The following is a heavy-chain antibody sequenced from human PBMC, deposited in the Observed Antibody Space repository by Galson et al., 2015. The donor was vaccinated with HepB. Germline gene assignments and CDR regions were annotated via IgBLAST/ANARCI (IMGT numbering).Heavy chain of an antibody. CDR3: ARDGAAAAHSLGGMDV. CDR2: INPNSGGT. CDR1: GYTFTGYY. D-gene: IGHD6-13*01. V-gene: IGHV1-2*04. J-gene: IGHJ6*02. Sequence: SVKVSCKASGYTFTGYYMHWVRQAPGQGLEWMGWINPNSGGTNYAQKFQGWVTMTRDTSISTAYMELSRLRSDDTAVYYCARDGAAAAHSLGGMDVWGQGTTVTVSS.